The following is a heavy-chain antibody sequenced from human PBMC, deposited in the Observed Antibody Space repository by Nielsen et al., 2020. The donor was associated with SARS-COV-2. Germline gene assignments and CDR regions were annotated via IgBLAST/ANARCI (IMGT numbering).Heavy chain of an antibody. CDR2: INTNTGNP. J-gene: IGHJ6*02. Sequence: ASVKVSCKASGYTFTSYAMNWVRQAPGQGLEWMGWINTNTGNPTYAQGFTGRFVFSLDTSVSTAYLQISSLKAEDTAVYYCARDPTVLLWFGERNGTPYGMDVWGQGTTVTVSS. D-gene: IGHD3-10*01. CDR3: ARDPTVLLWFGERNGTPYGMDV. CDR1: GYTFTSYA. V-gene: IGHV7-4-1*02.